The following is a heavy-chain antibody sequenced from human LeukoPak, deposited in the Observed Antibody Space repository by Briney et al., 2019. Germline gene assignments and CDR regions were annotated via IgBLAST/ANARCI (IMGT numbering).Heavy chain of an antibody. CDR1: GFTFNTYG. CDR3: ARESVAGTPIDY. V-gene: IGHV3-48*04. Sequence: GGSLRLSCAASGFTFNTYGMSWVRQAPGKGLEWVSGISGSGSTIYYADSVKGRFTISRDNAKNSLYLQMNSLRAEDTAVYYCARESVAGTPIDYWGQGTLVTVSS. D-gene: IGHD6-19*01. CDR2: ISGSGSTI. J-gene: IGHJ4*02.